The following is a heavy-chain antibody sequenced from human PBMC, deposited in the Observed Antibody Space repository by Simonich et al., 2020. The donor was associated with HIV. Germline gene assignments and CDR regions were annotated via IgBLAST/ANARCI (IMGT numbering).Heavy chain of an antibody. CDR1: GYSFTSYW. J-gene: IGHJ6*03. Sequence: EVQLVQSGAEVKKPGESLKISCKGSGYSFTSYWIGWVRQMPGKGLVWMGIIYPGDSDTRYSPSFQGQVTMSADKSISTAYLQWSSLKASDTAMYYCARQGYSGSLYYYYYYMDVWGKGTTVTVSS. CDR2: IYPGDSDT. D-gene: IGHD1-26*01. CDR3: ARQGYSGSLYYYYYYMDV. V-gene: IGHV5-51*01.